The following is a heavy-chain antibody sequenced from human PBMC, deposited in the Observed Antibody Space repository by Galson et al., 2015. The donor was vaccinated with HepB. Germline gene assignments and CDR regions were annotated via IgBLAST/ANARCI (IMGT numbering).Heavy chain of an antibody. Sequence: SLRLSCADSGFTFTSFAMNWLRQAPGKAPEWVSVISGSGGATYYANSVKGRFSISRDNSASTLYLQMNSLSTEDTAIYYCAKGNIAGIPAAPYSWGQGTLFTVSS. CDR1: GFTFTSFA. CDR3: AKGNIAGIPAAPYS. V-gene: IGHV3-23*01. CDR2: ISGSGGAT. J-gene: IGHJ4*02. D-gene: IGHD2-2*01.